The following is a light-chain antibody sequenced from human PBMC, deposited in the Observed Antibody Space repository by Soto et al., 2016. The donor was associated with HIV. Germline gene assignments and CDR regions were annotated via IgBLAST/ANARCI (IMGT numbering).Light chain of an antibody. CDR1: DIGSKS. CDR3: QVGDSSSDHWV. J-gene: IGLJ3*02. CDR2: DDD. V-gene: IGLV3-21*03. Sequence: SYELPQPPSVSVAPGKTARITCGGNDIGSKSVHWYQQKPGQAPVLVVYDDDDRPSGIPERFSGSSSGNTATLTISRVEIGDEADYYCQVGDSSSDHWVFGGGTKLTVL.